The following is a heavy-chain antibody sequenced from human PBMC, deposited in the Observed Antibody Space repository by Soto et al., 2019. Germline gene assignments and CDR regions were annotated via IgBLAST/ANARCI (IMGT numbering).Heavy chain of an antibody. CDR3: ARHSRGNSGYDSPCDY. CDR2: VYYSGNT. J-gene: IGHJ4*02. CDR1: GGSISSYY. V-gene: IGHV4-59*08. Sequence: QVRLQESGPGLVKPSETLSLSCTVSGGSISSYYWSWIRQPPGKGLEWIGHVYYSGNTNYNPSLKSRVTISVDTSTKQFSLKLSSVTAADTAVYYCARHSRGNSGYDSPCDYWGQGTMVTVSS. D-gene: IGHD5-12*01.